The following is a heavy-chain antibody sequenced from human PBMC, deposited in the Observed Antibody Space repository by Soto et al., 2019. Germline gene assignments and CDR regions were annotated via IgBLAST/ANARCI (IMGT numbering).Heavy chain of an antibody. V-gene: IGHV1-69*02. CDR1: GGTFSSYT. D-gene: IGHD5-12*01. J-gene: IGHJ4*02. CDR3: TTGYSGYEGWGFDY. Sequence: QVQLVQSGAEVKKPGSSVKVSCKASGGTFSSYTISWVRQAPGQELEWMGRIIPILGIANYAQKFQGRVTNTAEKSTSTSYMELRRLRCEDTAVYYCTTGYSGYEGWGFDYWGQGTLVTVSS. CDR2: IIPILGIA.